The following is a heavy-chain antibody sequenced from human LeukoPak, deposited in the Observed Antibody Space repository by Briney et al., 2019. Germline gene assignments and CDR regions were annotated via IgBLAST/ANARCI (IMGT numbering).Heavy chain of an antibody. J-gene: IGHJ4*02. CDR2: ISSSSITI. D-gene: IGHD2-2*02. CDR3: ATEFTVYNS. Sequence: SGGSLRLSCAASGFTFSSYNMNWVRQAPGKGLEWVSYISSSSITIYYADSVKGRFTISRDNAKNSLYLQMNSLRVEDTAVYYCATEFTVYNSWGQGTLVTVSS. V-gene: IGHV3-48*01. CDR1: GFTFSSYN.